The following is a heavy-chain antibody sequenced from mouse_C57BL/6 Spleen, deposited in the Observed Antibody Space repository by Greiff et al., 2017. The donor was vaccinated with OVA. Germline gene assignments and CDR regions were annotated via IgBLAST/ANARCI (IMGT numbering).Heavy chain of an antibody. Sequence: VHVKQPGAELVKPGASVKLSCKASGYTFTSYWMHWVKQRPGQGLEWIGMIHPNSGSTNYNEKFKSKATLTVDKSSSTAYMQLSSLTSEDSAVYYCAHYYGSSHYAMDYWGQGTSVTVSS. CDR1: GYTFTSYW. J-gene: IGHJ4*01. CDR2: IHPNSGST. D-gene: IGHD1-1*01. CDR3: AHYYGSSHYAMDY. V-gene: IGHV1-64*01.